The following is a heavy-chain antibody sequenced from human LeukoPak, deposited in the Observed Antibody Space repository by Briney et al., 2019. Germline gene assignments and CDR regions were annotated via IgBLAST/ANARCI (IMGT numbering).Heavy chain of an antibody. CDR3: ARRDYYGSGSSGYYGMDV. CDR1: GASFSGYY. D-gene: IGHD3-10*01. V-gene: IGHV4-34*12. Sequence: SETLSLTCAVYGASFSGYYWSWIRQPPGKGLEWIGEIIHSGSTNYNPSLKSRVTISVDTSKNHFSLKLSSVTAADTAVYYCARRDYYGSGSSGYYGMDVWGQGTTVTVSS. CDR2: IIHSGST. J-gene: IGHJ6*02.